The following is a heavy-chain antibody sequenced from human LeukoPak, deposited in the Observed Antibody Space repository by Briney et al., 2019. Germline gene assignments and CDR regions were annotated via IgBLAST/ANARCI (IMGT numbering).Heavy chain of an antibody. Sequence: SVKVSCKASGGTFSSYAISWVRQAPGQGLEWMGGIIPIFGTANYAQKVRGRVTITADKSTRTAYMELRSLRSEDTAVYYCARAGYCSGGSCYSDYYYYMDVWGKGTTVTVSS. CDR2: IIPIFGTA. J-gene: IGHJ6*03. CDR3: ARAGYCSGGSCYSDYYYYMDV. D-gene: IGHD2-15*01. CDR1: GGTFSSYA. V-gene: IGHV1-69*06.